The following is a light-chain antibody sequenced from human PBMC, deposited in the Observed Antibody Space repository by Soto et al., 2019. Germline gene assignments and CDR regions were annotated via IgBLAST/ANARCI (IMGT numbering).Light chain of an antibody. Sequence: QSVLTQPPSVSAAPRQKVTISCSGSKSNIGNNYVAWYQQLPGTAPKLLIYDSYKRPSGTPDRFSGSKSGTSATLDITGLQTGDEADYYCGTWDSSLSVVVFGGGTKVTVL. CDR2: DSY. CDR1: KSNIGNNY. J-gene: IGLJ2*01. CDR3: GTWDSSLSVVV. V-gene: IGLV1-51*01.